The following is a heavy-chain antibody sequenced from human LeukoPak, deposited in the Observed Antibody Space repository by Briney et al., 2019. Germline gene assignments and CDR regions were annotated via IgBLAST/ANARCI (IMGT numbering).Heavy chain of an antibody. V-gene: IGHV4-59*08. CDR2: IYYSVSA. Sequence: SETLSLTCTVSGGSISSDYWSCLRQPPGEGLEWGWYIYYSVSANYNPSLKSRVTISVDTSKNQFSLKLSSVTAADTAVYYCARHVRIAVAGLDAFDIWGQGTMVTVSS. J-gene: IGHJ3*02. D-gene: IGHD6-19*01. CDR1: GGSISSDY. CDR3: ARHVRIAVAGLDAFDI.